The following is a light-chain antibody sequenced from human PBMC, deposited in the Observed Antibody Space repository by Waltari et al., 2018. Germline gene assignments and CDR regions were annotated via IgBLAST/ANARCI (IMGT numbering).Light chain of an antibody. Sequence: ENVLTQSPGTLSLSPGESASLSCRASHYVSINYVSWYQQKAGQVPRLLVYGESKRATGIPDRFSASGSGTDFTLTISRLEPEDSAVYYCQQYGTSPRYTFGPGTKVEIK. CDR3: QQYGTSPRYT. CDR1: HYVSINY. V-gene: IGKV3-20*01. J-gene: IGKJ2*01. CDR2: GES.